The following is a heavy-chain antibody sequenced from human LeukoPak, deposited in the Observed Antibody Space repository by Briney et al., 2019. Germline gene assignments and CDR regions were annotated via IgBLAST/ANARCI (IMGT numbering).Heavy chain of an antibody. V-gene: IGHV4-39*01. CDR2: IYNSGST. CDR1: GGSISSSSYY. J-gene: IGHJ4*02. Sequence: PSQTLSLTCTVSGGSISSSSYYWCWIRQPPGKGLEGIGRIYNSGSTYDSPSLKSRVTISAERSKTPITLKLRSVTAADTAVNSCANGGGRSIAVAANDDWGQGTLVTVSS. CDR3: ANGGGRSIAVAANDD. D-gene: IGHD6-19*01.